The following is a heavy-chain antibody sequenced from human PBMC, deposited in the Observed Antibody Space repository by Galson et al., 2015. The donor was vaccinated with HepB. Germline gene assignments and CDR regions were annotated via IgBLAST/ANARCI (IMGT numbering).Heavy chain of an antibody. Sequence: SLRLSCAASGFTFDDYAMHWVRQAPGKGLEWVSGISWNSGSIGYADSVKGRFTISRDNAKNSLYLQMNSLRAEDTALYYCAKDMSGSYSLFDYYYYGMDVWGQGTTVTVSS. D-gene: IGHD1-26*01. V-gene: IGHV3-9*01. CDR2: ISWNSGSI. J-gene: IGHJ6*02. CDR3: AKDMSGSYSLFDYYYYGMDV. CDR1: GFTFDDYA.